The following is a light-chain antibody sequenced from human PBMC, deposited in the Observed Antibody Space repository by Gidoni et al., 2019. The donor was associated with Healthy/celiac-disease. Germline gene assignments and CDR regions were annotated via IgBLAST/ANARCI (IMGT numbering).Light chain of an antibody. V-gene: IGLV1-44*01. J-gene: IGLJ3*02. CDR1: SSNIGSNT. CDR2: SNN. Sequence: QSVLTQPPSASGTPGQRVTISCSGSSSNIGSNTVNWYQQPPGTGPKLLIYSNNQRPSGVPDRFSGSKSGTSASLAISGLQSEDEADYYCAAWDDSLNGWVFGGGTKLTVL. CDR3: AAWDDSLNGWV.